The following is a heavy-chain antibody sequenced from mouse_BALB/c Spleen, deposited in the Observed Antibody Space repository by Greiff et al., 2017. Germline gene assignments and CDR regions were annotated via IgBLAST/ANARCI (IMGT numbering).Heavy chain of an antibody. Sequence: VQLQQSGAELVKPGASVKLSCKASGYTFTSYYMYWVKQRPGQGLEWIGEINPSNGGTNFNEKFKSKATLTVDKSSSTAYMQLSSLTSEDSAVYYCTRPHYYGSSYYYAMDYWGQGTSVTVSS. V-gene: IGHV1S81*02. CDR1: GYTFTSYY. CDR3: TRPHYYGSSYYYAMDY. D-gene: IGHD1-1*01. J-gene: IGHJ4*01. CDR2: INPSNGGT.